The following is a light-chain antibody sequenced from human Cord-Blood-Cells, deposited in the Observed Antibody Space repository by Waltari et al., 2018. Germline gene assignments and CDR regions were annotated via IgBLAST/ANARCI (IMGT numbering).Light chain of an antibody. Sequence: EIVMTQSPATLSVSPGERATLSCRASQSVSSNLAWYQQKPGQAPRLLIYGASTSATCIPARFSGSGSGTEFTLTISSLQSEDFSVYYCQQYNNWPGTFGQGTKVEIK. J-gene: IGKJ1*01. CDR2: GAS. V-gene: IGKV3-15*01. CDR3: QQYNNWPGT. CDR1: QSVSSN.